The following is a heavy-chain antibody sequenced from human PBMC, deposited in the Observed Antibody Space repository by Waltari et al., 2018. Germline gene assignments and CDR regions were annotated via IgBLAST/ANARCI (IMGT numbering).Heavy chain of an antibody. J-gene: IGHJ6*02. V-gene: IGHV3-21*02. CDR2: ISSTSSDI. D-gene: IGHD6-13*01. Sequence: EVQLVESGGGLVKPGGSLRLSCAASGFTFTPHTMNWVRQAPGKGLEWVSSISSTSSDIYYADSVKGRFTISRDNAKSSLYLQLNSLRAEDTAVYYCAGGYSSYYGMDVWGQGTTVTVSS. CDR1: GFTFTPHT. CDR3: AGGYSSYYGMDV.